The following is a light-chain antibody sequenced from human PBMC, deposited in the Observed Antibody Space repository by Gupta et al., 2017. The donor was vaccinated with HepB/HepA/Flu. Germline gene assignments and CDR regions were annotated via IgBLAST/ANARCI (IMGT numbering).Light chain of an antibody. CDR3: QVWDRDSDHVV. CDR2: EDV. V-gene: IGLV3-21*03. Sequence: SSVLIQPPAVSVAPGMTARITCEGRAIGIKSVHWYQPKPGQAPVMVVFEDVDRPSGIPERFSGTNYANTATLTINGVEAGDEADYFCQVWDRDSDHVVFGGGTKLSVL. CDR1: AIGIKS. J-gene: IGLJ2*01.